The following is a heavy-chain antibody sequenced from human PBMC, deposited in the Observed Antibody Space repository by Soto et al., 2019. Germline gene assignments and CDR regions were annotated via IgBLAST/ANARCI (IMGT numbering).Heavy chain of an antibody. CDR3: ARDRYEFWSGYISTDAFDM. D-gene: IGHD3-3*01. V-gene: IGHV3-48*02. J-gene: IGHJ3*02. Sequence: GGSLRLSCAASTFTFITYSMNWVRQAPGKGLEWIAYISSTTTTIYYADSVKGRFTISRDNAKNSLYLQMNSLRDEDTAMYYCARDRYEFWSGYISTDAFDMWGEGTMVTVSS. CDR2: ISSTTTTI. CDR1: TFTFITYS.